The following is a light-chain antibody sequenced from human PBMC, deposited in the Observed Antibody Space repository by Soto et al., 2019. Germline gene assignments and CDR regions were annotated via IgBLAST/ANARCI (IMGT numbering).Light chain of an antibody. J-gene: IGKJ1*01. CDR2: AAS. Sequence: DIQMTQSPSSLSASVGDRVTITCRASQSITSYLNWYQQKPGQAPQLLIYAASSLQSGVPSRFSGSGSGTDFTLTISSLLPEDSATYFCQQSYTTPWTFGQGTKVEVK. CDR1: QSITSY. CDR3: QQSYTTPWT. V-gene: IGKV1-39*01.